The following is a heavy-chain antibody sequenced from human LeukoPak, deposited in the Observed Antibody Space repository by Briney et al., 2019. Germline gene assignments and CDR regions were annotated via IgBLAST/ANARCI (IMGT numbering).Heavy chain of an antibody. Sequence: GGSLRLSCAASGFMFRDAAMTWVRQAPGKGLEWVSLIASSGLNTYYADSVRGRFPISRDNSKNTLSLQMNSLRVEDTAIYYCARDIELSTWGLGTLVTVSS. D-gene: IGHD5-12*01. V-gene: IGHV3-23*01. CDR1: GFMFRDAA. CDR3: ARDIELST. CDR2: IASSGLNT. J-gene: IGHJ3*01.